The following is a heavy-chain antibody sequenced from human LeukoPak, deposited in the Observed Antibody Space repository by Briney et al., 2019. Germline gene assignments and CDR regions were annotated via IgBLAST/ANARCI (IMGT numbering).Heavy chain of an antibody. CDR2: IYYSGST. J-gene: IGHJ6*04. V-gene: IGHV4-31*03. CDR1: GGSISSGGYY. D-gene: IGHD3-10*01. Sequence: PSQTLSLTCTVSGGSISSGGYYWRWIRQHPGKGLEWIGYIYYSGSTYYNPSLKSRVTISVDTSKNQFSLKLSSVTAADTAVYYCARESITMVRGVISDGMDVWGKGTTVTVSS. CDR3: ARESITMVRGVISDGMDV.